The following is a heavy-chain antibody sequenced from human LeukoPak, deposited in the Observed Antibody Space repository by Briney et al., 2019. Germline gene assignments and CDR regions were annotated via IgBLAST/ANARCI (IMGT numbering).Heavy chain of an antibody. CDR1: GGSISSSN. CDR3: ARSSERGYSGYDQDY. J-gene: IGHJ4*02. D-gene: IGHD5-12*01. CDR2: ISGSGGST. Sequence: GTLSLTCAVSGGSISSSNWWSWVRQPPGKGLEWVSGISGSGGSTYYADSVKGRFTISRDNSKNTLYLQMNSLRAEDTAVYYCARSSERGYSGYDQDYWGQGTLVTVSS. V-gene: IGHV3-23*01.